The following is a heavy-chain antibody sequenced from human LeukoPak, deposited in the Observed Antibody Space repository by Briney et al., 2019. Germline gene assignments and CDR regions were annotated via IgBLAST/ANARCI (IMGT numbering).Heavy chain of an antibody. Sequence: GGSLRRSGAASGFTFSSYGMHWVRQAPGKGLEWVAVISYDGSNKYYADSVKGRFTISRDNSKNTLYLQMNSLRAEDTAVYYCAKDLFAGFGELLLAGFDYWGQGTLVTVSS. V-gene: IGHV3-30*18. D-gene: IGHD3-10*01. CDR2: ISYDGSNK. CDR1: GFTFSSYG. J-gene: IGHJ4*02. CDR3: AKDLFAGFGELLLAGFDY.